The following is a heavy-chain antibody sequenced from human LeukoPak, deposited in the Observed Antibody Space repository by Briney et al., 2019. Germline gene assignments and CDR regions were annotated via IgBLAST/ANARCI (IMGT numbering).Heavy chain of an antibody. D-gene: IGHD3-9*01. V-gene: IGHV4-59*01. J-gene: IGHJ4*02. CDR3: ARADYDILTGYYENEYYFDY. Sequence: SETLSLTCTVSGGSISSYYWSWIRQPPGKGLEWIGYIYYSGSTNYNPSLKSRVTISVDTSKNQFSLKLSSVTVADTAVYYCARADYDILTGYYENEYYFDYWGQGTLVTVSS. CDR2: IYYSGST. CDR1: GGSISSYY.